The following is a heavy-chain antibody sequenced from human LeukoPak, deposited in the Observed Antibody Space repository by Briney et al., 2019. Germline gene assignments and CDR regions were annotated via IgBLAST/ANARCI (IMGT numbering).Heavy chain of an antibody. CDR1: GFTFSSYG. V-gene: IGHV3-30*18. CDR2: ISYDGSNK. CDR3: ANTSSTSYFDY. J-gene: IGHJ4*02. Sequence: GGSLRLSCAASGFTFSSYGMHWVRQAPGKGLEWVAVISYDGSNKYYADSVKGRFTISSDNSKNTLYLQMNSLRAEDTAVYYCANTSSTSYFDYWGQGTLVTVSS. D-gene: IGHD2-2*01.